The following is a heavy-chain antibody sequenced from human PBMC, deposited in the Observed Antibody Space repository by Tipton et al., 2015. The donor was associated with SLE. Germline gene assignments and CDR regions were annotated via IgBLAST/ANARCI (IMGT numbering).Heavy chain of an antibody. V-gene: IGHV4-59*01. CDR2: IYYSGST. J-gene: IGHJ3*02. Sequence: TLSLTCTVSGGSISSYYWNWIRQPPGKGLEWIGYIYYSGSTYYNPSLRSRVAISVDTSKNQFSLKLSSVTAADTAVYYCARGSGYGYGDDAFDIWGQGTMVTVSS. CDR3: ARGSGYGYGDDAFDI. D-gene: IGHD5-18*01. CDR1: GGSISSYY.